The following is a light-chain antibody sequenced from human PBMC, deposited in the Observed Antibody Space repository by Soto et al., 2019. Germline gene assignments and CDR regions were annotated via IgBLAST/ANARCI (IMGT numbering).Light chain of an antibody. CDR1: SSDVGGYNY. CDR2: DVS. CDR3: SSYTSSSTLV. Sequence: QSALTQPASVSGSPGQSITISCTGTSSDVGGYNYVSWYQQHPGKAPKLRIYDVSNRPSGVSNRFSGSKSGNTASLTISGIQAEDEADYDCSSYTSSSTLVFGTGTKVTVL. V-gene: IGLV2-14*01. J-gene: IGLJ1*01.